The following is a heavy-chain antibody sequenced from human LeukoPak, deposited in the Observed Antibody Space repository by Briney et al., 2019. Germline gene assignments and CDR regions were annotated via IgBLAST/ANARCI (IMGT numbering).Heavy chain of an antibody. V-gene: IGHV3-21*01. Sequence: PGGSLRLSCAASGFSFSSYSMNWVRQAPGKGLEWVSSISGNSNYIQYAESLKGRLTISRDNAKNSLYLQTNSLRAEDTAVYYCARDRATVTTGSLNIWGRGTMVTVSS. CDR3: ARDRATVTTGSLNI. D-gene: IGHD4-17*01. J-gene: IGHJ3*02. CDR1: GFSFSSYS. CDR2: ISGNSNYI.